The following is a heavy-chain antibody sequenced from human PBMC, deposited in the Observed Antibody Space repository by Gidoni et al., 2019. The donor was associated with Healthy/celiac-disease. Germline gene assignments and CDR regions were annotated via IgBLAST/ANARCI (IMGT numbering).Heavy chain of an antibody. CDR1: GFTLRSHG. CDR3: AREPNFDYYDSSGYPIDY. CDR2: IWYDGSNK. D-gene: IGHD3-22*01. J-gene: IGHJ4*02. Sequence: QVQLVESGGGVVQPGRSLIPSSAASGFTLRSHGLHWVRQAPGKGLEWVAVIWYDGSNKYYADSVKGRFTISRDNSKNTLYLQMNSLRAEDTAVYYCAREPNFDYYDSSGYPIDYWGQGTLVTVSS. V-gene: IGHV3-33*01.